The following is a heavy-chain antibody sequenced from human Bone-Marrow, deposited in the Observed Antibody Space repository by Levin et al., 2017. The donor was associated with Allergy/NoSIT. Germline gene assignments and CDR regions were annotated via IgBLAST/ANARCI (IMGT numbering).Heavy chain of an antibody. Sequence: GGSLRLSCAASGFTFSRHWMSWVRQAPGKGLEWVASLNQDGSVKYHVDSVKSRFTISRDNAENSLYLQMSSLTLEDTAVYYCARLMGTATIYDYWGQGTLVTVSS. CDR3: ARLMGTATIYDY. CDR1: GFTFSRHW. V-gene: IGHV3-7*01. D-gene: IGHD1-7*01. CDR2: LNQDGSVK. J-gene: IGHJ4*02.